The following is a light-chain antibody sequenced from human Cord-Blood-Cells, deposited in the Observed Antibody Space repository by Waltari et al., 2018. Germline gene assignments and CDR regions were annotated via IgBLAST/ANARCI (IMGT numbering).Light chain of an antibody. CDR1: KLGDKY. J-gene: IGLJ2*01. Sequence: SYELTQPPSVSVSPGQTASITCSGDKLGDKYACWYQQKPGQSPVLVIYQDSERPSGIPERFSGSKYGNTATRTISGTQGMDEADYYCQAWDSSTAVFGGGTKVTVL. CDR3: QAWDSSTAV. V-gene: IGLV3-1*01. CDR2: QDS.